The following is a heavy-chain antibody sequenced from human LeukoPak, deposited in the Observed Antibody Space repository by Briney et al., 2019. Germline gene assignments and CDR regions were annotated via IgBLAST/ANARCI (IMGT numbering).Heavy chain of an antibody. CDR2: INSGGSST. V-gene: IGHV3-74*01. Sequence: PGGSLRLSCAASGFTFSSYWMHWVRQAPGKGLVWVSRINSGGSSTSYADSVKGRFTISRDNAKNTLYLQMNSLRAEDTAVYYCARGLTDFWSGYAPDFDLWGRGTLVTVSS. CDR1: GFTFSSYW. CDR3: ARGLTDFWSGYAPDFDL. D-gene: IGHD3-3*01. J-gene: IGHJ2*01.